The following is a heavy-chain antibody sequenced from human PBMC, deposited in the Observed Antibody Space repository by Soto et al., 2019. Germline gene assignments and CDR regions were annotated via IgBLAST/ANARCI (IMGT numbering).Heavy chain of an antibody. Sequence: ASVKVSCKASGYTFTSYYMHWVRQAPGQGLEWMGIINPSGGSTSYAQKFQGRVTMTRDTSTSTVYMELSSLRSEDTAVYYCARDNIPGIAAAGTGDYWGQGTLVTVSS. D-gene: IGHD6-13*01. CDR2: INPSGGST. CDR3: ARDNIPGIAAAGTGDY. J-gene: IGHJ4*02. V-gene: IGHV1-46*01. CDR1: GYTFTSYY.